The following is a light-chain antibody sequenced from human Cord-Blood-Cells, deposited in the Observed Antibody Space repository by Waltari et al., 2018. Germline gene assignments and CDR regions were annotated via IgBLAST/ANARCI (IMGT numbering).Light chain of an antibody. V-gene: IGKV2-28*01. Sequence: IVMLQSPLPLPVTPGEPASISCRSSQSLLHSNGYNYLDWYLQKPGQSPQLLIYLGSNRASGVPDRFSGSGSGTDFTLKISRVEAEDVGVYYCMQALQTPRTFGQGTKLEIK. J-gene: IGKJ2*01. CDR3: MQALQTPRT. CDR2: LGS. CDR1: QSLLHSNGYNY.